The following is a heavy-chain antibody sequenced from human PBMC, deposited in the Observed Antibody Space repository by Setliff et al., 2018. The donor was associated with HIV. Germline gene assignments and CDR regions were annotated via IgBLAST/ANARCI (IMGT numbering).Heavy chain of an antibody. Sequence: SVKVSCKASGDTFSNYPISWLRQAPGQGPEWMGGIIPALGTANYAQKFQGRVTFTADESTNTAFMELSSLRSEDTAVYYCARDQLYTKATFDVWGQGTLVTVSS. D-gene: IGHD3-16*02. CDR1: GDTFSNYP. CDR2: IIPALGTA. J-gene: IGHJ3*01. V-gene: IGHV1-69*13. CDR3: ARDQLYTKATFDV.